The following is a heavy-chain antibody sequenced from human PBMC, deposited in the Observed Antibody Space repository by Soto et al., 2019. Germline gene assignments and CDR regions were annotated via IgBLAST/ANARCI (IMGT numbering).Heavy chain of an antibody. CDR3: ARGYYDSSGFDY. Sequence: SETLSLTCTVSGGSISSYYWSWIRQPPGKGLERIGYIYYSGSTNYNPSLKSRVTISVDTSKNQFSLKLSSVTAADTAVYYCARGYYDSSGFDYWGQETLVTVSS. D-gene: IGHD3-22*01. J-gene: IGHJ4*01. CDR2: IYYSGST. V-gene: IGHV4-59*01. CDR1: GGSISSYY.